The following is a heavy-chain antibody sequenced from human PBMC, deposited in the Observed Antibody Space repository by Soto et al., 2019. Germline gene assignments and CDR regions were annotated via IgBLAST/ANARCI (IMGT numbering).Heavy chain of an antibody. CDR1: GFTFSSYA. CDR2: ILYDGSNQ. Sequence: QVQLVESGGGVVQPGRSLRLSCAASGFTFSSYAMHWVRQAPGKGLEWVAAILYDGSNQYYADAVKGRFTISRDNSKNTLYLQMNSLRVEGTAVYYCAKEGRVGYSTRIFRRDNWFDPWGQGTPVTVSS. J-gene: IGHJ5*02. D-gene: IGHD6-13*01. CDR3: AKEGRVGYSTRIFRRDNWFDP. V-gene: IGHV3-33*06.